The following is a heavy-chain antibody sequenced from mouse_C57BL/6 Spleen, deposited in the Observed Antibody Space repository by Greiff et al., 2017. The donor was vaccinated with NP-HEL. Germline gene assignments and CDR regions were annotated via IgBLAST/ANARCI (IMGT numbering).Heavy chain of an antibody. CDR1: GYTFTSYW. J-gene: IGHJ4*01. CDR2: IDPSDSET. D-gene: IGHD3-2*02. CDR3: ARRSGYSFYAMDY. V-gene: IGHV1-52*01. Sequence: QVQLQQSGAELVRPGSSVKLSCKASGYTFTSYWMHWVKQRPIQGLEWIGNIDPSDSETHYNQKFKDKATLTVDKSSSTAYMQLSSLTSEDSAVYYCARRSGYSFYAMDYWGQGTSVTVSS.